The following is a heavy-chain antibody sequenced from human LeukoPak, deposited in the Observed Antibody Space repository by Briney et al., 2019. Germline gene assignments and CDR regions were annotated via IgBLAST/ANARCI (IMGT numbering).Heavy chain of an antibody. CDR2: ISGGSGYI. CDR3: ARAIAVAEGY. J-gene: IGHJ4*02. Sequence: GGSLRLTCAASGFTFSSYSMNWVRQAPGKGLEWVSYISGGSGYIYYADSVKGRFTISRDNAKNSLYLQMNSLRAEDTAVYYCARAIAVAEGYWGQGTLVTVSS. CDR1: GFTFSSYS. V-gene: IGHV3-21*01. D-gene: IGHD6-19*01.